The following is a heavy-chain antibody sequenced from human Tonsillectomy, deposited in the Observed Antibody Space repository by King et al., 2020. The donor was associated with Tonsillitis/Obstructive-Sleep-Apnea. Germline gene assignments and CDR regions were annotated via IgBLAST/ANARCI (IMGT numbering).Heavy chain of an antibody. Sequence: VQLVQSGGEVKKPGASVKVSCKASGYTFNSCGISWVRQATGQGLEWMGWISAFSGNTNYAQKFQGRVTMTTDTSTSTAYMELRSLRPDDTAVDYCKREKGILWPNCLDTWGQGTLVTVSS. CDR3: KREKGILWPNCLDT. V-gene: IGHV1-18*01. CDR2: ISAFSGNT. J-gene: IGHJ5*02. CDR1: GYTFNSCG. D-gene: IGHD2-21*01.